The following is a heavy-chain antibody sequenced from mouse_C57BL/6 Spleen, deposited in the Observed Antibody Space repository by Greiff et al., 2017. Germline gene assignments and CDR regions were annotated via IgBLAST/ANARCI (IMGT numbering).Heavy chain of an antibody. V-gene: IGHV1-55*01. CDR2: IYPGSGST. CDR3: ARGVYYYGSSYWYFDV. J-gene: IGHJ1*03. D-gene: IGHD1-1*01. Sequence: QVQLQQPGAELVKPGASVKMSCKASGYTFTSYWITWVKQRPGQGLEWIGDIYPGSGSTNYNEKFKSKDTLTVDTSSSTAYMQLSSLTSEDSAVYYCARGVYYYGSSYWYFDVWGTGTTVTVSS. CDR1: GYTFTSYW.